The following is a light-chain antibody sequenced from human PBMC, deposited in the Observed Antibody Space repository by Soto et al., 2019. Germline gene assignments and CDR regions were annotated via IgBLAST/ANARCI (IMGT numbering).Light chain of an antibody. V-gene: IGLV2-14*01. Sequence: QSVLTQPASVSGSPGQSITISCTGLSSDVGGYNYVSWYQQYPGKAPKLMLYDVSNRSPGVSHRFSASKSGTAASLTISGLQAEDEAEYYCTSYSTSTTLYVFGTGTKLTVL. CDR1: SSDVGGYNY. J-gene: IGLJ1*01. CDR3: TSYSTSTTLYV. CDR2: DVS.